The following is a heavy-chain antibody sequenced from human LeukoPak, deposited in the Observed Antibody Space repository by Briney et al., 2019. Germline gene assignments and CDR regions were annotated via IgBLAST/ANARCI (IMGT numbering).Heavy chain of an antibody. Sequence: GGSLRLSCAASGFSLTSYGMHWVRQAPGKGLEWVAYIQYDGSNQQYADSVKGRFSISRDSSKNILNLQMNSLRGDDTAVYYCAKDRCSNGIGCYYYYMDVWGKGTTVTIYS. D-gene: IGHD2-8*01. CDR2: IQYDGSNQ. V-gene: IGHV3-30*02. CDR3: AKDRCSNGIGCYYYYMDV. J-gene: IGHJ6*03. CDR1: GFSLTSYG.